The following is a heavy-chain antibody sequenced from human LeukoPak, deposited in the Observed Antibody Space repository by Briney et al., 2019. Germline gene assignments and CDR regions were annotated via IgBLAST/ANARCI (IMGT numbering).Heavy chain of an antibody. V-gene: IGHV1-18*01. CDR1: GYTFINYA. CDR2: ISAYNGNT. J-gene: IGHJ4*02. Sequence: GASVKVSCKASGYTFINYAITWVRQAPGQGLEWMGWISAYNGNTNYAQKLQGRVTMTTDTSTSTAYMELRSLRAEDTAVYYCAKDYGGNSLGDYWGQGTLVTVSS. D-gene: IGHD4-23*01. CDR3: AKDYGGNSLGDY.